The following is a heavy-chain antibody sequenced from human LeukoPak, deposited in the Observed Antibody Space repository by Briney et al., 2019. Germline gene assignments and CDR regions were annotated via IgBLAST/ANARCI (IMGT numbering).Heavy chain of an antibody. CDR1: GGSISSSSYY. V-gene: IGHV4-39*07. Sequence: SETLSLTCTVSGGSISSSSYYWGWIRQPPGKGLEWMGSIYYSGSTYYNPSLKSRVTISVDTSKNQFSLKLSSVTAADTAVYYCAREGLERLRFAWFDPWGQGTLVTVSS. J-gene: IGHJ5*02. CDR2: IYYSGST. D-gene: IGHD1-1*01. CDR3: AREGLERLRFAWFDP.